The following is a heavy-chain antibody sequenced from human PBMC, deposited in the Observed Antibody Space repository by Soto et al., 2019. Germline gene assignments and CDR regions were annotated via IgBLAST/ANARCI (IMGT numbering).Heavy chain of an antibody. CDR2: IYNAGST. V-gene: IGHV4-59*01. Sequence: SETLSLTCTVSGDSISSNHWTWIRQPPGKGLEWLGHIYNAGSTNYNPSLGSRVSISVDTSENHFSLKLDSVTAADTAVYFCARNIRGGSYDHFFDYWGQGTLVTVS. J-gene: IGHJ4*02. D-gene: IGHD3-3*01. CDR3: ARNIRGGSYDHFFDY. CDR1: GDSISSNH.